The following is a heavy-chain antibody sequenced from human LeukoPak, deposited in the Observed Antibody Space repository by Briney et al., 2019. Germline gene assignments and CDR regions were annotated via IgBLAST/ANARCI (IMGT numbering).Heavy chain of an antibody. CDR1: GYTFTSYY. CDR3: ARAFYHFGSGSYSGYYAMDV. CDR2: INPNGGST. Sequence: ASVKVSCKASGYTFTSYYRHWVRQAPGQGLEWMGIINPNGGSTSYAQKFQGRLSVARDTSTSTVYMELSSLRSEDTAVHHCARAFYHFGSGSYSGYYAMDVWGQGTTVTVSS. V-gene: IGHV1-46*01. J-gene: IGHJ6*02. D-gene: IGHD3-10*01.